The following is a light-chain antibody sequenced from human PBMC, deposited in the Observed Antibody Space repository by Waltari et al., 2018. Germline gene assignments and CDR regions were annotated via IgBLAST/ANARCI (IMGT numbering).Light chain of an antibody. V-gene: IGLV1-51*01. J-gene: IGLJ3*02. CDR2: DND. CDR3: ETLDTSLSAWV. Sequence: QSVLTQAPSVSAAPGQKVTISCAGSSSNIGSKYVSWYQQFPGTAPKLLIYDNDKRPSVIPDRFSASKSGTSATLGITGLQTGDEANYYCETLDTSLSAWVFGGGTKLTVL. CDR1: SSNIGSKY.